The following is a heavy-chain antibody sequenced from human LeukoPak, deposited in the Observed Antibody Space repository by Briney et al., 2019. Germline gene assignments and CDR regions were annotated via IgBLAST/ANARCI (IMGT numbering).Heavy chain of an antibody. Sequence: SETLSLTCAVSSYSISSGYYRGWLRQPPGKGLEWIVSIYHSGVTYYNPSLKSRVTVSVDTSKNQFSLQLSSVTAADTAVYYCARVSVGVTKSFDHWGQGTLVSVSS. J-gene: IGHJ4*02. D-gene: IGHD1-26*01. CDR1: SYSISSGYY. V-gene: IGHV4-38-2*01. CDR3: ARVSVGVTKSFDH. CDR2: IYHSGVT.